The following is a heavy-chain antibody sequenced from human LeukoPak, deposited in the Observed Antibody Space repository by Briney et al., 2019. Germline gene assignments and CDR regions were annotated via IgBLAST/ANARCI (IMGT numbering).Heavy chain of an antibody. CDR1: GYIFNSCS. Sequence: GASVKVSCKASGYIFNSCSIHWVRQAPGQRLEWMGWINADNGNTKYSQKFQGRVTITTDTSASTAYMGLSSLRSEDTAMYYCAGDLSQQLAPEWYSDLWGRGTLVTVSS. CDR3: AGDLSQQLAPEWYSDL. V-gene: IGHV1-3*01. J-gene: IGHJ2*01. D-gene: IGHD6-13*01. CDR2: INADNGNT.